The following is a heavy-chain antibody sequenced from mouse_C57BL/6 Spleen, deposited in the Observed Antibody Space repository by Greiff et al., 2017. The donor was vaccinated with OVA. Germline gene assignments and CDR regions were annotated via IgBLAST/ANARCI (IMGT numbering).Heavy chain of an antibody. CDR2: IDPENGDT. V-gene: IGHV14-4*01. CDR1: GFNIKDDY. J-gene: IGHJ3*01. Sequence: VQLQQSGAELVRPGASVKLSCTASGFNIKDDYMHWVKQRPEQGLEWIGWIDPENGDTEYASKFQGKATITADTSSNTAYLQLSSLTSEDTAVYYCTVYGDDWDPLAYWGQGTLVTVSA. D-gene: IGHD2-2*01. CDR3: TVYGDDWDPLAY.